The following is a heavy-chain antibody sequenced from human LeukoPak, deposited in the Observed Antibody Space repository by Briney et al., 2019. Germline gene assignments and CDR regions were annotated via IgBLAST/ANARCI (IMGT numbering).Heavy chain of an antibody. J-gene: IGHJ4*02. CDR1: GFTFSSYA. CDR2: ISGSGGST. Sequence: PGGSLRLSCAASGFTFSSYAMSWVRQAPGKGLEWVEAISGSGGSTYYADSVKGRFAISRDNSKNTLYLQMNSLRAEDTAVYYCAKDRGDYYDSSGYPSWYFDYWGQGTLVTVSS. V-gene: IGHV3-23*01. D-gene: IGHD3-22*01. CDR3: AKDRGDYYDSSGYPSWYFDY.